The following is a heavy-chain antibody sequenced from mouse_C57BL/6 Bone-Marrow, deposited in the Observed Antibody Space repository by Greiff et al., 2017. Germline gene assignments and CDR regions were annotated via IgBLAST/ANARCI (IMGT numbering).Heavy chain of an antibody. CDR3: ARPIYYGSRDYFDY. J-gene: IGHJ2*01. D-gene: IGHD1-1*01. CDR2: ISSGGSYT. Sequence: EVKLVESGGDLVKPGGSLKLSCAASGFTFSSYGMSWVRQTPDKRLEWVANISSGGSYTYYPDSVKGRFTISRDNAKNTLYLQMSRLKSEDTAMYYCARPIYYGSRDYFDYWGQGTTLTVSS. CDR1: GFTFSSYG. V-gene: IGHV5-6*01.